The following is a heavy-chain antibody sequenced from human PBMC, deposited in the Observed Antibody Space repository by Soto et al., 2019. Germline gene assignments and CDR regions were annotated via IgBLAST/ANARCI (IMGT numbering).Heavy chain of an antibody. V-gene: IGHV1-3*01. CDR3: ARDPYNWNDEAWFDP. J-gene: IGHJ5*02. Sequence: ASVKVSCKASGYTFTSYAMHWVRQAPGQRLEWMGWINAGNGNTKYSQKFQGRVTITRDTSASTAYMELSSLRSEDTAVYYCARDPYNWNDEAWFDPWGQGTLVTVSS. D-gene: IGHD1-1*01. CDR2: INAGNGNT. CDR1: GYTFTSYA.